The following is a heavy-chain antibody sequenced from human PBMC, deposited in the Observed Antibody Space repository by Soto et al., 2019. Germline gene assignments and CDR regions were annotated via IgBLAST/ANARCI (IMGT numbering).Heavy chain of an antibody. D-gene: IGHD2-15*01. CDR2: IYYSGST. CDR1: AGSISTYY. CDR3: ARVRGYCSGGSCRPRGSWFDP. V-gene: IGHV4-59*01. J-gene: IGHJ5*02. Sequence: SETLSLTCTVSAGSISTYYWSWIRQPPGKGLEWIGYIYYSGSTNHNPSLKSRVTISVDTSKNQFSLKLSSVTAADTAVYYCARVRGYCSGGSCRPRGSWFDPWGQVTLVTVS.